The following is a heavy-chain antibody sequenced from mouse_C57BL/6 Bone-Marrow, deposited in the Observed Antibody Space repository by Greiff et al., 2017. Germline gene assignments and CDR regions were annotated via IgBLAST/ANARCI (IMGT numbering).Heavy chain of an antibody. J-gene: IGHJ2*01. CDR1: GYTFTSYG. Sequence: VKLMESGAELARPGASVKLSCKASGYTFTSYGISWVKQRTGQGLEWIGEISPRSGNTYYNEKFKGKATLTADKSSSTAYMELRSLTSEDSAVXVCARGGLRRGRYFDYWGQGTTLTVSS. CDR2: ISPRSGNT. D-gene: IGHD2-4*01. CDR3: ARGGLRRGRYFDY. V-gene: IGHV1-81*01.